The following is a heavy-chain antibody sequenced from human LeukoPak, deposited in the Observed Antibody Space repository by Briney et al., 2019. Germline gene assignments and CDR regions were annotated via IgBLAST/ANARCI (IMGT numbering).Heavy chain of an antibody. J-gene: IGHJ5*02. Sequence: PSETLSLTCTVSGGSVTSYYWSWIRQPPGKGLEWIGYIYYSGSSNYNPSLRSRVTISVDTSKNQFSLKLSSVTAADTAVYYCAREEYYDYVWGSYRYTAWFDPWGQGTLVTVSS. D-gene: IGHD3-16*02. CDR3: AREEYYDYVWGSYRYTAWFDP. CDR1: GGSVTSYY. V-gene: IGHV4-59*02. CDR2: IYYSGSS.